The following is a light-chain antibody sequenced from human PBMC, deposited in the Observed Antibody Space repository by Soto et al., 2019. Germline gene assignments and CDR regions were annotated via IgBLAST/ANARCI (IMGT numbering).Light chain of an antibody. CDR2: WAA. V-gene: IGKV4-1*01. Sequence: DIVMTQSPDSLAVSLGERATINCKSSQSGLYSSNNKNHLGWYQQKPGQPPKLLIYWAATRESGVPDRFSGSGSGIDFTLTISSLQAEDVAVYYCQQYYDTPYAFGQGTKLEIK. J-gene: IGKJ2*01. CDR3: QQYYDTPYA. CDR1: QSGLYSSNNKNH.